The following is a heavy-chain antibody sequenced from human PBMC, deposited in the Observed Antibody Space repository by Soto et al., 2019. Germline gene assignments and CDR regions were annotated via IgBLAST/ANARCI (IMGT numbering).Heavy chain of an antibody. CDR1: GYTFTSYG. D-gene: IGHD4-17*01. CDR3: ARPAGVDGDYVFDY. Sequence: GASVKVSCKASGYTFTSYGISWVRQAPGQGLEWMGWISAYNGNTNYAQKLQGRVTMTTDTSTSTAYMELRSLRSDDTAVYYCARPAGVDGDYVFDYWGQGTLVTVSS. V-gene: IGHV1-18*01. CDR2: ISAYNGNT. J-gene: IGHJ4*02.